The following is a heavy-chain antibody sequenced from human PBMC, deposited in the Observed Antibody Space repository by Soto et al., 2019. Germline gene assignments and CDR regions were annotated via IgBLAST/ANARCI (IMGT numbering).Heavy chain of an antibody. CDR1: GFIFRNYW. CDR2: TNEDGSRI. CDR3: GKDLTGEFDY. D-gene: IGHD7-27*01. J-gene: IGHJ4*02. V-gene: IGHV3-74*01. Sequence: EVQLVESGGGLVQPGGSLRLSCAASGFIFRNYWMHWVRQVPGRGLVWVSRTNEDGSRIDYADSVRGRFIISRDNARNTLYLQMNSLRAEDTAVYYCGKDLTGEFDYWGQGTLVTVSS.